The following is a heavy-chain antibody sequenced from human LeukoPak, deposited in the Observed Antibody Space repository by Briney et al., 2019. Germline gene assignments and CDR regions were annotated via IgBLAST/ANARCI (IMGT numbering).Heavy chain of an antibody. CDR1: GFTFSSYS. D-gene: IGHD6-13*01. Sequence: GGSLRLSCAASGFTFSSYSMNWVRQAPGKGLEWVSSISSSSSYIYYADSVKGRFTISRDNAKNSLYLQMNSLRAEDTAVYYCAKGIAAAGTSTLRYWGQGTLVTVSS. CDR3: AKGIAAAGTSTLRY. V-gene: IGHV3-21*01. J-gene: IGHJ4*02. CDR2: ISSSSSYI.